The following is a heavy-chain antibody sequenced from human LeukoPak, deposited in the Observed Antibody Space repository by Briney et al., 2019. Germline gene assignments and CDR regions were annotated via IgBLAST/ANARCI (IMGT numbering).Heavy chain of an antibody. V-gene: IGHV1-24*01. CDR3: ATDCSGGSCYCGMDV. D-gene: IGHD2-15*01. J-gene: IGHJ6*02. Sequence: GASVKVSCKVSGYTLTELSMHWVRQAPGKGLEWMGGFDPEDGETIYAQKFQGRVTMTEDTSTDTAYMELSSLRSEDTAVYYCATDCSGGSCYCGMDVWGQGTTVTVSS. CDR2: FDPEDGET. CDR1: GYTLTELS.